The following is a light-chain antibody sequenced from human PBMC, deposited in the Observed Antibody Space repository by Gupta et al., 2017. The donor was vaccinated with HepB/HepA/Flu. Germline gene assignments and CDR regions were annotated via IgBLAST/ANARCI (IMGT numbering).Light chain of an antibody. J-gene: IGLJ3*02. Sequence: QSVLTQPPSVSAAPGQKVTISCSGRSSNIGNNIVSWYQQVPGTAPKLLIFENNKRPSGIPDRFSGSKYGTSATLDITGLQTGDEADYYCGTWDNSLSGAVFGGGTKVTV. CDR3: GTWDNSLSGAV. CDR1: SSNIGNNI. CDR2: ENN. V-gene: IGLV1-51*02.